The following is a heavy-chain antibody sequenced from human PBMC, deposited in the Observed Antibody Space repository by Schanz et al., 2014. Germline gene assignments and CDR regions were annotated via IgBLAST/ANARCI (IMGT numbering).Heavy chain of an antibody. CDR2: INPSGGST. V-gene: IGHV1-46*01. J-gene: IGHJ6*02. CDR1: GYSFTSYY. Sequence: QVLLVQSGAEVKQPGASVKVSCKAFGYSFTSYYIHWVRQAPGQGLEWMATINPSGGSTSFAQKFQGRVTMTRATSTSTVNMELTSLRSEDTAVYYCARDPYSASYFPSPPLYGLDVWGQGTTVTVSS. CDR3: ARDPYSASYFPSPPLYGLDV. D-gene: IGHD1-26*01.